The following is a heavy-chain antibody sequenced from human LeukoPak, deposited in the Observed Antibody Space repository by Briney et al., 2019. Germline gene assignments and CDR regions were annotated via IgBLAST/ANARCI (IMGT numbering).Heavy chain of an antibody. CDR1: GFTFSSYA. CDR2: ISGSGGST. J-gene: IGHJ4*02. Sequence: PGGSLRLSCAASGFTFSSYAMSWVRQAPGKGLEWVSAISGSGGSTYYADSVKGRFTISRDNSKNTLYLQMNSLRAEDTAVYYCAKDRGVRGVIFRVCLVDYWGQGTLVTVSS. V-gene: IGHV3-23*01. D-gene: IGHD3-10*01. CDR3: AKDRGVRGVIFRVCLVDY.